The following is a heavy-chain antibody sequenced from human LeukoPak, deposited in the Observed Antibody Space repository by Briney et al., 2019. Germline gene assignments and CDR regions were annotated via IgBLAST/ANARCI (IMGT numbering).Heavy chain of an antibody. V-gene: IGHV1-18*01. CDR3: ARGAGYYDSLTGWVHTAAFAFDI. Sequence: ASVKVSCKASGYTFTNYGLSWVRQAPGQGLEWMGWINAYNGNTNYAQKVQARVTMTTDTSTSTAYMELRSLRSDDTAVYYCARGAGYYDSLTGWVHTAAFAFDIWGQGTMVTVSS. CDR1: GYTFTNYG. D-gene: IGHD3-9*01. CDR2: INAYNGNT. J-gene: IGHJ3*02.